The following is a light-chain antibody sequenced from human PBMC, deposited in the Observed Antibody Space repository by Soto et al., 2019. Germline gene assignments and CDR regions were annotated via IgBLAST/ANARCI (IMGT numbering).Light chain of an antibody. V-gene: IGKV1-5*01. Sequence: DIQMTQSPPTLSASVGDRVTITCRASQSIRNYLAWYQQMPGKAPKLLIYGAYNLQSGVPSRFSGSGSGTEFTLTISSLQSDEFAPHLCKPQHSYSPTFGQGTKMENK. J-gene: IGKJ1*01. CDR1: QSIRNY. CDR3: KPQHSYSPT. CDR2: GAY.